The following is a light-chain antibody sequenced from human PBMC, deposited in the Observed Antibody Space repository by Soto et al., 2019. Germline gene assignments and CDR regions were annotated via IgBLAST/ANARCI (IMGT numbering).Light chain of an antibody. CDR3: MEGLQTPPA. V-gene: IGKV2-28*01. Sequence: FGMTPSPLSMPVTPGEPASISCRSSQSLLHSDGYNDLDGYLQKPGQSPQLLIYLGSNRASGVADRFSGSGSGTFFTLKISRVEADDVGVDYSMEGLQTPPAFGQGTRLEI. CDR2: LGS. J-gene: IGKJ5*01. CDR1: QSLLHSDGYND.